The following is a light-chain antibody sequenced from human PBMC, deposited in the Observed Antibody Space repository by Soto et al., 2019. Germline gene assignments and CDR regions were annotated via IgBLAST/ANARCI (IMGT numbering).Light chain of an antibody. Sequence: EIVLTKSPGTLCLSPGERATRSCRASHSVRSHLAWCQQRPGQAPRVLMYEACSRATGIPARFSGSGSGTDFTLTISSLEPEDFAVYYCQQRSNWTFGQGTKVDIK. CDR2: EAC. V-gene: IGKV3-11*01. CDR3: QQRSNWT. CDR1: HSVRSH. J-gene: IGKJ1*01.